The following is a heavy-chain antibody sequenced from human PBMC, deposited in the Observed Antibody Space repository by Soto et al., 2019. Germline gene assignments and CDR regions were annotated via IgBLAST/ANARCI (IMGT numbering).Heavy chain of an antibody. Sequence: EVQLVESGGGLVQPGGSLRLSCVAPGFTVNFEYMSWLRQAPGKGLEWVSFVHGGSTKYADSVKGRITVSIDTSKNTVYLEMTSLRAEDTAVYYCAREHHGTWPWGQGILVTGSS. V-gene: IGHV3-66*01. CDR2: VHGGST. J-gene: IGHJ5*02. CDR1: GFTVNFEY. CDR3: AREHHGTWP.